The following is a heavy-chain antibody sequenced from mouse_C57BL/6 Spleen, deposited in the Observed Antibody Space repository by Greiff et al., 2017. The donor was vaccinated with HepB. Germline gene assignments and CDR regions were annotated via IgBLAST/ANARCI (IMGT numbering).Heavy chain of an antibody. D-gene: IGHD1-1*01. V-gene: IGHV1-55*01. J-gene: IGHJ2*01. CDR1: GYTFTSYW. CDR3: ATGHYGVSAPFDY. CDR2: IYPGSGST. Sequence: VQLQQPGAELVKPGASVKMSCKASGYTFTSYWITWVKQRPGQGLEWIGDIYPGSGSTNYNEKFKSKATLTVDTSSNTAYMQLSSLTSEDSAVYYCATGHYGVSAPFDYWGKGTTLTVSS.